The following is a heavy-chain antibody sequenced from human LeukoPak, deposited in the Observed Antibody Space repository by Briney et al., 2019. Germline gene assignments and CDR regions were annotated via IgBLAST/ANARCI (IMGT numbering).Heavy chain of an antibody. Sequence: GGSLRLSCVASGFTFSSYGMHWVRQAPGKGLEWVAVISYDGSNKYYADSVKGRFTISRDNSKNTLYLQMNSLRAEDTAVYYCAKDRYSSGWYLGYFDYWGQGTLVTVSS. D-gene: IGHD6-19*01. CDR2: ISYDGSNK. J-gene: IGHJ4*02. V-gene: IGHV3-30*18. CDR3: AKDRYSSGWYLGYFDY. CDR1: GFTFSSYG.